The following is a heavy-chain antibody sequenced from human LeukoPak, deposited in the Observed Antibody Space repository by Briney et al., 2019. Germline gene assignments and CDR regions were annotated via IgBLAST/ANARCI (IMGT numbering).Heavy chain of an antibody. CDR1: GFTFYDYA. CDR3: ARGGGLDV. D-gene: IGHD3-16*01. CDR2: ISWNSGYI. J-gene: IGHJ6*02. Sequence: PGGSLRLSCAASGFTFYDYAMHWVRQAPGKGLEWVSGISWNSGYIGYADSVKGRFTISRDNAKNSLYLQMSNLRAEDTAVYFCARGGGLDVWGQGATVTVSS. V-gene: IGHV3-9*01.